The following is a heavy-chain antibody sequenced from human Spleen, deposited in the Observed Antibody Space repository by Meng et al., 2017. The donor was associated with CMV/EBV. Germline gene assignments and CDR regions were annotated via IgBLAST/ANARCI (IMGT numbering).Heavy chain of an antibody. CDR1: FTFGSYA. D-gene: IGHD3-22*01. J-gene: IGHJ5*02. CDR2: IFSGGSKT. Sequence: FTFGSYAMSWVRQAPGKGLEWVSVIFSGGSKTYYGDSVRGRFTISRDDSKNKQYLQMNSLRAEDTAVYFCAKSYYYDSTGYFPHFEPWGQGTLVTVSS. CDR3: AKSYYYDSTGYFPHFEP. V-gene: IGHV3-23*03.